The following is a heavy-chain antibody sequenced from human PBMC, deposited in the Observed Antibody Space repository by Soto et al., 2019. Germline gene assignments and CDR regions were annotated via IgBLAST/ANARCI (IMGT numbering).Heavy chain of an antibody. J-gene: IGHJ4*02. CDR2: IYHTGST. CDR3: ARGGRGSGLYFLYYFDL. D-gene: IGHD6-19*01. CDR1: AGSLSNYY. Sequence: QVQLQESGPGLVKPSETLSLTCSVSAGSLSNYYWTWIRQSPGLGLEWIGEIYHTGSTKYNPSLKSRVAISVGMSTNQFSLPLSSVTPADTAVYYCARGGRGSGLYFLYYFDLWGQGPLITVSS. V-gene: IGHV4-59*01.